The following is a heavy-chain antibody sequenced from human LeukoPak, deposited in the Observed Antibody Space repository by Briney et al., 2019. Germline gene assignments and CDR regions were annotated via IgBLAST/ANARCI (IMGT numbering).Heavy chain of an antibody. D-gene: IGHD2/OR15-2a*01. CDR1: VGSMNSYY. CDR3: ATVLPHDAFDI. CDR2: IYYSGTI. Sequence: PSETLALICTFSVGSMNSYYWSWIRQPPGKGLEWIAYIYYSGTIKYNPSLKSRVTISKDTFKNQFFLKLNSATAADTAIYYCATVLPHDAFDIWGQGTRVTVTS. V-gene: IGHV4-59*01. J-gene: IGHJ3*02.